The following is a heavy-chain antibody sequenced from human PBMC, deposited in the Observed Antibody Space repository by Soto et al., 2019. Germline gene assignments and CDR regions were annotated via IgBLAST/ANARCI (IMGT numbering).Heavy chain of an antibody. Sequence: KQYGESLKISCKGSGYSFTTYWIGWVRQMPGKGLEWMGIIYPADSDTRYSPSFQGQVPLSPNKSISPAYLQWSSLKASDTAIYYCVRAKYYHSSGYFLKFDSWGQGTLVSVTS. D-gene: IGHD3-22*01. J-gene: IGHJ4*02. CDR2: IYPADSDT. V-gene: IGHV5-51*01. CDR3: VRAKYYHSSGYFLKFDS. CDR1: GYSFTTYW.